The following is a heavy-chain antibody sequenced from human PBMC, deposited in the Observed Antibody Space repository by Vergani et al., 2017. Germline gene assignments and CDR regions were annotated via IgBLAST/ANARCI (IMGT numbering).Heavy chain of an antibody. CDR1: ANSFTNYW. D-gene: IGHD3-22*01. CDR2: IYTGDSDT. V-gene: IGHV5-51*01. CDR3: ARHRGYYYDNSNYRYYYYGMDV. Sequence: EKQLVQSGSETKKPGESLKISCQGSANSFTNYWIAWVRQMPGKGLEWMGIIYTGDSDTKYSPSFQGQVTISADKSISTAYLQWSSLKASDSAMYYCARHRGYYYDNSNYRYYYYGMDVWGQGTTVIVSS. J-gene: IGHJ6*02.